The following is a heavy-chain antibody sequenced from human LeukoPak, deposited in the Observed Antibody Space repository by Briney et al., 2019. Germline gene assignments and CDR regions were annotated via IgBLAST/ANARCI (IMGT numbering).Heavy chain of an antibody. D-gene: IGHD3-22*01. Sequence: SETLSLTCTVSGGSISSYYWSWIRQPPGKGLEWIGYIYYSGTTNYNPSLKSRVTISVDTSMNQFSLKLTSVTAADTAVYYCARGTYYYDSSPDYWGQGTLVTVSS. CDR2: IYYSGTT. J-gene: IGHJ4*02. V-gene: IGHV4-59*01. CDR3: ARGTYYYDSSPDY. CDR1: GGSISSYY.